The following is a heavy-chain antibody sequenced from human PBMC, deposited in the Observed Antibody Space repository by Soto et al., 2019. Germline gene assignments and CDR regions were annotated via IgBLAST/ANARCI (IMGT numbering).Heavy chain of an antibody. CDR3: ARVSEQLVPDYYYGMDV. Sequence: PSETLSLTCTVSGGSISSYYWSWIRQPPGKGLEWIGYIYYSGSTNYNPSLKSRVTISVDTSKSQFSLKLSSVTAADTAVYYCARVSEQLVPDYYYGMDVWGQGTTVTVSS. CDR1: GGSISSYY. D-gene: IGHD6-6*01. J-gene: IGHJ6*02. CDR2: IYYSGST. V-gene: IGHV4-59*01.